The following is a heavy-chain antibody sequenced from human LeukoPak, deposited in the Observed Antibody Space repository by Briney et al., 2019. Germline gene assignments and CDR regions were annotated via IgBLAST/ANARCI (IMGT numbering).Heavy chain of an antibody. CDR1: GGSISSYY. D-gene: IGHD4-17*01. CDR2: IYYSGST. CDR3: ARQSGGDYALGY. Sequence: PSETLSLTCTVSGGSISSYYWSWIRQPPGKGLEWIGYIYYSGSTNYNPSLESRVTISVDTSKNQFSLKLSSVTAADTAVYYCARQSGGDYALGYWGQGTLVTVSS. J-gene: IGHJ4*02. V-gene: IGHV4-59*01.